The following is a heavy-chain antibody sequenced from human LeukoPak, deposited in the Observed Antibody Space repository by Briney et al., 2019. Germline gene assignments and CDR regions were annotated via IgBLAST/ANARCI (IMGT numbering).Heavy chain of an antibody. D-gene: IGHD2-2*01. V-gene: IGHV3-9*01. CDR3: ASSSTTWGFDY. CDR2: ISWNSGSI. CDR1: GFTFDDYA. J-gene: IGHJ4*02. Sequence: SLRLSCRASGFTFDDYAMHWVRQAPGKGLEWVSGISWNSGSIGYTDSVKGRFTISRDNAKNSLYLQMNSLRAEDTALYYCASSSTTWGFDYWGQGTLVTVSS.